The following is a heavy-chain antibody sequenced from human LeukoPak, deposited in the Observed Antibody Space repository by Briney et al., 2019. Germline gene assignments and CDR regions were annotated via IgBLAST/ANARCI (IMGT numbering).Heavy chain of an antibody. CDR2: ISGSGGST. V-gene: IGHV3-23*01. CDR3: AKDWAYCSGGSCYAFDI. CDR1: GFTVSSNY. Sequence: GGSLRLSCAASGFTVSSNYMSWVRQAPGKGLEWVSAISGSGGSTYYADSVKGRFTISRDNSKNTLYLQMNSLRAEDTAVYYCAKDWAYCSGGSCYAFDICGQGTMVTVSS. D-gene: IGHD2-15*01. J-gene: IGHJ3*02.